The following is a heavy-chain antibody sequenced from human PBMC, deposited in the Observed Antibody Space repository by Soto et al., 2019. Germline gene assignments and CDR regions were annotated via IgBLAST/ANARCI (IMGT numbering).Heavy chain of an antibody. CDR1: GFDFSVYW. CDR3: VKDGGYCSSATCYSPRNHYFDA. CDR2: IKFDGSEK. Sequence: LRLSCAASGFDFSVYWMSWVRQAPGKGPEWVANIKFDGSEKQYVDSVKGRFTISRDNARNSVFLQMNSLRAGDTAVYYCVKDGGYCSSATCYSPRNHYFDAWGQGXLVTVYS. J-gene: IGHJ5*02. V-gene: IGHV3-7*03. D-gene: IGHD2-2*01.